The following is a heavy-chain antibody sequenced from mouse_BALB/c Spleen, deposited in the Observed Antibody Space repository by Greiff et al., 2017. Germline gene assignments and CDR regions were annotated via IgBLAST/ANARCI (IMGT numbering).Heavy chain of an antibody. CDR1: GFNIKDYY. J-gene: IGHJ4*01. CDR2: IDPENGNT. D-gene: IGHD3-1*01. CDR3: AYSSGYVPMDY. Sequence: EVMLVESGAELVRPGALVKLSCKASGFNIKDYYMHWVKQRPEQGLEWIGWIDPENGNTIYDPKFQGKASITADTSSNTAYLQLSSLTSEDTAVYYCAYSSGYVPMDYWGQGTSVTVSS. V-gene: IGHV14-1*02.